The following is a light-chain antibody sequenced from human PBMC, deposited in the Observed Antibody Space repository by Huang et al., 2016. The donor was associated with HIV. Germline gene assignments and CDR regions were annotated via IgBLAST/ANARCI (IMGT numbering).Light chain of an antibody. V-gene: IGKV1-39*01. CDR2: SAS. J-gene: IGKJ2*01. Sequence: DIQMTQSPLSLSASVGDRVTITCRVSQNIDNYLNWYQQKQGKAPKHLIFSASNLHNWVLSRCSGSASGPDFALTINGLQPDDFATYYCQQSYTTPKYTFGQGTNLDIK. CDR1: QNIDNY. CDR3: QQSYTTPKYT.